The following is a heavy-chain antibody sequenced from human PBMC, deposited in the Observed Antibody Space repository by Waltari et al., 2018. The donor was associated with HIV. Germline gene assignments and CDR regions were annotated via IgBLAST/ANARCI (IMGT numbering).Heavy chain of an antibody. J-gene: IGHJ5*02. CDR3: ARHTNAYDILAPSPSWFDP. D-gene: IGHD3-9*01. CDR2: IYYSGST. V-gene: IGHV4-39*01. CDR1: GGSISSSSYY. Sequence: QLQLQESGPGLVKPSETMSLTCTVSGGSISSSSYYWGWIRQPPGKGLEWIGSIYYSGSTYYNPSLKSRVTISVDTSKNQFSLKLSSVTAADTAVYYCARHTNAYDILAPSPSWFDPWGQGTLVTVSS.